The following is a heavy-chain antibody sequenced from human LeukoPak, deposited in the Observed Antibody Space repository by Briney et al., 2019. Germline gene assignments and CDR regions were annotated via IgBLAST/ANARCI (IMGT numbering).Heavy chain of an antibody. J-gene: IGHJ3*02. CDR1: GGSISSYY. Sequence: PSQTLSLTCTVSGGSISSYYWSWIRQPPGKGLEWIGYIYYSGSTNYNPSLKSRVTISVDTSKNQFSLKLSSVTAADTAVYYCARLSAVAGGWGAFDIWGQGTMVTVSS. D-gene: IGHD6-19*01. V-gene: IGHV4-59*08. CDR2: IYYSGST. CDR3: ARLSAVAGGWGAFDI.